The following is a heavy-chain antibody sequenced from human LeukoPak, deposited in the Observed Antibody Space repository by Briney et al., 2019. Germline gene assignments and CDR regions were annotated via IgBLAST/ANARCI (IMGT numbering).Heavy chain of an antibody. J-gene: IGHJ4*02. D-gene: IGHD5-18*01. Sequence: PGGSLRLSCAASGFTFSSYAMSWVRQAPGKGLEWVSVIYSGGSTYYADSVKGRFTISRDNSKNTLYLQMNSLRAEDTAVYYCARDPGPGYSYGYFDYWGQGTLVTVSS. CDR3: ARDPGPGYSYGYFDY. CDR1: GFTFSSYA. CDR2: IYSGGST. V-gene: IGHV3-66*01.